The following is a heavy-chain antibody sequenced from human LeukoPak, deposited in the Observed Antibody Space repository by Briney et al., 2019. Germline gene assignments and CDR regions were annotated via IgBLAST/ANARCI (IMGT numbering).Heavy chain of an antibody. CDR2: LSGRSSYI. V-gene: IGHV3-21*01. CDR1: GFTFSDYN. J-gene: IGHJ4*02. CDR3: ARRDTSMASGGFDL. D-gene: IGHD5-18*01. Sequence: GGSLRLSCTASGFTFSDYNMHWVRQAPGKGLEWVSSLSGRSSYIYYADSLRGRFTIPRDNSKNSLYLQMNSLRAEDTAVYYCARRDTSMASGGFDLWGQGTLVTVSS.